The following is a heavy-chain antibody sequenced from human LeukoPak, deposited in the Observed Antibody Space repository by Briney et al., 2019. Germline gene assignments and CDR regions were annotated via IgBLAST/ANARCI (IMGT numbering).Heavy chain of an antibody. J-gene: IGHJ4*02. V-gene: IGHV4-31*03. CDR1: GGSISSGGYY. CDR3: ARRAIYYDFWSGYSTSYYFDY. Sequence: SQTLSLTCTVSGGSISSGGYYWSWIRQHPGKGLEWIGYIYYSGSTYYNPSLKSRVTISVDTPKNQFSLKLSSVTAADTAVYYCARRAIYYDFWSGYSTSYYFDYWGQGTLVTVSS. CDR2: IYYSGST. D-gene: IGHD3-3*01.